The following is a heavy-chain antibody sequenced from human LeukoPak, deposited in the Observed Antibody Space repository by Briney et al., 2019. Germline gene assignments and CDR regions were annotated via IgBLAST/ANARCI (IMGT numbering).Heavy chain of an antibody. CDR2: IYFPGTT. Sequence: SETLSLTCTVSGGSVSNSSYYWGWIRQPPGKGLEWIGSIYFPGTTYYNPSLKSRVTISVDTSKNQFSLKLSSVTAADTAVYYCARQVGAGAFDPWGQGTLVTVSS. D-gene: IGHD1-26*01. J-gene: IGHJ5*02. V-gene: IGHV4-39*01. CDR3: ARQVGAGAFDP. CDR1: GGSVSNSSYY.